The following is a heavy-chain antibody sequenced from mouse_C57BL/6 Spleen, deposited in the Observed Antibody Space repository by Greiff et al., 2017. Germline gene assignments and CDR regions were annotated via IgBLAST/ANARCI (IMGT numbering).Heavy chain of an antibody. CDR3: ARGYYGSSYLYFDV. Sequence: VQLQESGPGLVAPSQSLSITCTVSGFSITGYGVPWVRQPPGKGLAWLVVIWGAGSTNYNSALKSRLSISKDNAKDQVFLKMYSLQTDDTAMYSCARGYYGSSYLYFDVWGTGTTVTVSS. CDR2: IWGAGST. V-gene: IGHV2-6*03. CDR1: GFSITGYG. J-gene: IGHJ1*03. D-gene: IGHD1-1*01.